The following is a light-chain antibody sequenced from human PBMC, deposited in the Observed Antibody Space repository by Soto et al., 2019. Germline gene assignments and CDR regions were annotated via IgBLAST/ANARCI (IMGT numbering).Light chain of an antibody. CDR3: QTWGTGIRV. Sequence: QLVLTQSPSASASLGASVKLTCTLSSGHSSYAIAWHQQQPEKGPRYLMKLNSDGSHSKGDGIPDRFSGSSSGAERYLTISSLQSEDEADYSCQTWGTGIRVFGTGTKLTVL. J-gene: IGLJ1*01. CDR1: SGHSSYA. V-gene: IGLV4-69*01. CDR2: LNSDGSH.